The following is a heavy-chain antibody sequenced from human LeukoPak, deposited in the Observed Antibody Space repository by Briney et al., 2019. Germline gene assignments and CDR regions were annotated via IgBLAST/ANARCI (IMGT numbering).Heavy chain of an antibody. CDR1: GFTFDDYG. CDR2: INWNGGST. Sequence: PGGSLRLSSAASGFTFDDYGMSWVRQAPGKELEWVAGINWNGGSTGYADSVKGRFTISRDNAKNSLYLQMNSLRAEDTALYYCAREQYQLLYGYYYMDVWGKGTTVTVSS. D-gene: IGHD2-2*02. J-gene: IGHJ6*03. CDR3: AREQYQLLYGYYYMDV. V-gene: IGHV3-20*04.